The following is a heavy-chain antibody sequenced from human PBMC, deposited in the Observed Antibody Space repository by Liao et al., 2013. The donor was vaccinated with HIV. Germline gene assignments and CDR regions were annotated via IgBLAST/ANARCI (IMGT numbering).Heavy chain of an antibody. CDR2: IYQSGST. D-gene: IGHD3-10*01. CDR1: GGSISSGGFS. CDR3: ARSITLARELPVNFDY. Sequence: QVQLQESGPGLVKPSQTLSLTCAVSGGSISSGGFSWSWVRQTPGKGLEWIGYIYQSGSTYYSPSLKTRVTIIVDRPNNQFSLKLTSVTAADTAVYYCARSITLARELPVNFDYWGQGHLVSVSS. V-gene: IGHV4-30-2*01. J-gene: IGHJ4*02.